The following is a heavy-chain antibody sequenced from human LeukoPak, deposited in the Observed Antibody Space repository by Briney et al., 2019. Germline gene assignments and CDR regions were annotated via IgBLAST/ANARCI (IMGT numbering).Heavy chain of an antibody. V-gene: IGHV3-49*04. J-gene: IGHJ4*02. Sequence: PAGSLRLSCTASGFTFGDYAMSWVRQATGKGLEWVGFIRSKAYGGTTEYAASVKGIFTISRDDSKSIAYLQMDSLKTEDTAVYYCTRLRFMEWLFPDYWGQGTLVTVSS. CDR3: TRLRFMEWLFPDY. CDR2: IRSKAYGGTT. D-gene: IGHD3-3*01. CDR1: GFTFGDYA.